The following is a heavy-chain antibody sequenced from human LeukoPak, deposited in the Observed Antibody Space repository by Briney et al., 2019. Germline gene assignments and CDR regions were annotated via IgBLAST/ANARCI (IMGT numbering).Heavy chain of an antibody. J-gene: IGHJ3*02. V-gene: IGHV3-21*01. CDR1: GFTFSSYS. D-gene: IGHD1-26*01. Sequence: GGSLRLSCAASGFTFSSYSMNWVRQAPGKGLEWVSSISSSSSYIYYADSVKGRFTISRDNAKNSLYLQMNSLRAEDTAVYYCAKDLRQWELERGNAFDIWGQGTMVTVSS. CDR3: AKDLRQWELERGNAFDI. CDR2: ISSSSSYI.